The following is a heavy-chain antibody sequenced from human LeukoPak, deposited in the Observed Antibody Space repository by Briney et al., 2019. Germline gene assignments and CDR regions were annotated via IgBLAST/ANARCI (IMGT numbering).Heavy chain of an antibody. Sequence: GGPLRLSCAASGFTFSSYGMHWVRQAPGKGLEWVAVISYDGSNKYYADSVKGRFTISRDNAKNSLYLQMNSLRAEDTAVYYCARDNYGDPLDYWGQGTLVTVSS. J-gene: IGHJ4*02. D-gene: IGHD4-17*01. CDR2: ISYDGSNK. V-gene: IGHV3-30*03. CDR3: ARDNYGDPLDY. CDR1: GFTFSSYG.